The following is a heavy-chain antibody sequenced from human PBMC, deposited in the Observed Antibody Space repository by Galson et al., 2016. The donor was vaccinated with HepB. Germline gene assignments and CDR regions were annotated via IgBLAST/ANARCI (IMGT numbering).Heavy chain of an antibody. V-gene: IGHV6-1*01. J-gene: IGHJ6*02. CDR2: TYYRSQWFS. CDR1: GDSVTSDETM. Sequence: CAISGDSVTSDETMWNWIRQSPSRGLEWLGRTYYRSQWFSEYAMSVQGRITVTADTSSNQFSLQLDSVTPDDTAAYFCTRGYMQTGMNVWGQGPTVTVSS. CDR3: TRGYMQTGMNV. D-gene: IGHD5-18*01.